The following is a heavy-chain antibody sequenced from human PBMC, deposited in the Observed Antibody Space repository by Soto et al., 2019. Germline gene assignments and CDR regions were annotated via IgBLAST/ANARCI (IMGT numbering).Heavy chain of an antibody. CDR2: IYYSGST. CDR3: ARGRGVIVIGGHYMDV. CDR1: GGSISCGGYY. V-gene: IGHV4-31*03. Sequence: SETLSLTCTVSGGSISCGGYYWTWIRQHPGKGLEWIGYIYYSGSTYYNPSLKSRVTISVDTSKNQFSLKLSSVTAADTAVYYCARGRGVIVIGGHYMDVWGKGTTVTVSS. J-gene: IGHJ6*03. D-gene: IGHD3-16*02.